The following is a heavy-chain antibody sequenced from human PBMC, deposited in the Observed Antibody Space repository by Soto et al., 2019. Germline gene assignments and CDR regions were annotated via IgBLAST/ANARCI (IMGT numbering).Heavy chain of an antibody. CDR2: TSYDGSSE. D-gene: IGHD1-26*01. Sequence: QVQLVETGGGVVQSGGSLTLSCTVSGFFLSDYGMHWVRQAPGKGLEWVAATSYDGSSEYYSDSVKDRFTTSRDNSKNTVYLLMNRLRAEYKGLYYCARGGGLNQLLSGSDHWGQGTLVTVSS. J-gene: IGHJ4*02. CDR1: GFFLSDYG. V-gene: IGHV3-33*05. CDR3: ARGGGLNQLLSGSDH.